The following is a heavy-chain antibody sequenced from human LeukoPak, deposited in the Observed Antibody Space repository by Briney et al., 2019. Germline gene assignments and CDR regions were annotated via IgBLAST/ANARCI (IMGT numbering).Heavy chain of an antibody. V-gene: IGHV3-30*04. Sequence: GRSLRLSCAASGFTFSSYAMHWVRQAPGKGLEWVAVISYDGSNKYYAESVKGRFTISRDNSKNTLYLQMNSLRAEDTAVYSCARASGPFDYWGQGTLVTVSS. CDR3: ARASGPFDY. J-gene: IGHJ4*02. CDR2: ISYDGSNK. CDR1: GFTFSSYA. D-gene: IGHD3-10*01.